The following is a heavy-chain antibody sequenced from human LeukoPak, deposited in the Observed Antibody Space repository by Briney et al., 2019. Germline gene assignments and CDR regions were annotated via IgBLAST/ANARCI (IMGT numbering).Heavy chain of an antibody. CDR1: GFTFSNYG. CDR3: ARGLGSIAAAVYFDY. J-gene: IGHJ4*02. Sequence: PGGSLRLSCAASGFTFSNYGLHCVRQAPGKGLEWVAGISEDGINQYYADSVKGRFTISRDNSNNTLFLHVNSLRPEDTAVYYCARGLGSIAAAVYFDYWGPGTLVTVSS. V-gene: IGHV3-30*03. CDR2: ISEDGINQ. D-gene: IGHD6-13*01.